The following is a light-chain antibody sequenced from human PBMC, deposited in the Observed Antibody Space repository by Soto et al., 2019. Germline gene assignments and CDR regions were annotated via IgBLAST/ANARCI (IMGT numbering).Light chain of an antibody. CDR3: AAWDDSLSAWV. Sequence: QSVLPQPPSASGTPGQRVTIFCSGSSSNIGSNYVYWYQQLPGTAPKLLIYRNNQRPSGVPDRFSGSKSGTSASLAISGLRSEDEADYYCAAWDDSLSAWVFGGGTKLTVL. CDR2: RNN. CDR1: SSNIGSNY. V-gene: IGLV1-47*01. J-gene: IGLJ3*02.